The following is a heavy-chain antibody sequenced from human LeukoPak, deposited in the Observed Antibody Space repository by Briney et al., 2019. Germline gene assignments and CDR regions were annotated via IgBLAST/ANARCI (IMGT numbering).Heavy chain of an antibody. J-gene: IGHJ4*02. V-gene: IGHV4-39*07. CDR3: ARAKGYCSGGSCYSIRSFDY. CDR2: IYYSGST. D-gene: IGHD2-15*01. Sequence: SETLSLTCTVSGGSISSSSYYWGWIRQPPGKGLEWIGSIYYSGSTYYNPSLKSRVTISVDTSKNQFSLKLSPVTAADTAVYYCARAKGYCSGGSCYSIRSFDYWGQGTLVTVSS. CDR1: GGSISSSSYY.